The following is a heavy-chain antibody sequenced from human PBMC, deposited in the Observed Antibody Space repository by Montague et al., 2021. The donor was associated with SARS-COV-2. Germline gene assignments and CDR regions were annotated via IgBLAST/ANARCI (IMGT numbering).Heavy chain of an antibody. J-gene: IGHJ6*02. CDR3: ARRSCGNWCRYDYGMDV. V-gene: IGHV2-70*01. D-gene: IGHD2-15*01. Sequence: PALVKPTQTLTLTCTLSGFSLSTSGICVSWIRQPPGKALEWLALIDWDDDKYYSTSLKTRLTISKDTSKNQVVLTMTNMDPVDTATYYCARRSCGNWCRYDYGMDVWGQGTTVTVTS. CDR1: GFSLSTSGIC. CDR2: IDWDDDK.